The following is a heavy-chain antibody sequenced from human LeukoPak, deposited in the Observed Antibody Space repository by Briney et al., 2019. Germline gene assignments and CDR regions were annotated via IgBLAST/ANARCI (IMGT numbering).Heavy chain of an antibody. CDR2: ISSSGSTI. CDR1: GFTFSSYS. Sequence: PGGSLRLSCAASGFTFSSYSMNWVRQAPGKGLEWVSYISSSGSTIYYADSVKGRFTISRDNAKNSLYLQMNSLRAEDTAVYYCARDWAGYSSSSRYYYYGMDVWGQGTTVTVSS. J-gene: IGHJ6*02. D-gene: IGHD6-6*01. V-gene: IGHV3-48*04. CDR3: ARDWAGYSSSSRYYYYGMDV.